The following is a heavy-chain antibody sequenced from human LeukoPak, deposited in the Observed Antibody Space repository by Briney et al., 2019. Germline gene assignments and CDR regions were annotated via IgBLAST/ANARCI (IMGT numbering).Heavy chain of an antibody. J-gene: IGHJ4*02. CDR2: ISNDGTNK. D-gene: IGHD6-13*01. Sequence: GGSLRLSCAASGFTFSSYGMHWVRQAPGKGLEWLAVISNDGTNKNYVDSVKGRFTISRDSSKNTLYLQMNSLRSDDTAVYYCAKAMGSISWAFDSWGQGTLVTVSS. CDR3: AKAMGSISWAFDS. V-gene: IGHV3-30*18. CDR1: GFTFSSYG.